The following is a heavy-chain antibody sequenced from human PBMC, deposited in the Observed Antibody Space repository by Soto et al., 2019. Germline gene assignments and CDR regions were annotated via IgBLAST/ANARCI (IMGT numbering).Heavy chain of an antibody. V-gene: IGHV3-15*07. CDR1: GFTFSNAW. CDR3: TTFIRIYYDSSGYYYGIDY. J-gene: IGHJ4*02. Sequence: EVQLVESGGGLVKPGGSLRLSCAASGFTFSNAWMNWVRQAPGKGLEWVGRIKSKTDGGTTDYAAPVKGRFTISRDDSKNTLYLQMNSLKTEDTAVYYCTTFIRIYYDSSGYYYGIDYWGQGTLVTVSS. CDR2: IKSKTDGGTT. D-gene: IGHD3-22*01.